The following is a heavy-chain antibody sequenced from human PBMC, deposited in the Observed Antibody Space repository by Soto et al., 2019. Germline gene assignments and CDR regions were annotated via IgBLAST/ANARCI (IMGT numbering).Heavy chain of an antibody. CDR1: GFTFSSYA. V-gene: IGHV3-23*01. J-gene: IGHJ4*02. Sequence: GALRLSCAASGFTFSSYAMSWVRQAPGKGLEWVSSISGSGGSTYYADSVKGRFIISRDNSKSTLYLQMNSLRAEDTAVYYCATGTFNFDSWGQGTLVTSPQ. CDR3: ATGTFNFDS. CDR2: ISGSGGST.